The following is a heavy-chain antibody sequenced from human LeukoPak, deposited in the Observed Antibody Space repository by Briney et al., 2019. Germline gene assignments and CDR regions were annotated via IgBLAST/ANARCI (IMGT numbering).Heavy chain of an antibody. V-gene: IGHV4-59*01. Sequence: ASETLSLTCTVSGGSFSSYYWSWIRQPPGKGLEWIGYIYYSGSTNYNPSLKSRVTISVDTSKNQFSLKPSSVTAADTAVYYCARGLWFGDSGLDPWGQGTLVTVSS. CDR3: ARGLWFGDSGLDP. D-gene: IGHD3-10*01. CDR2: IYYSGST. J-gene: IGHJ5*02. CDR1: GGSFSSYY.